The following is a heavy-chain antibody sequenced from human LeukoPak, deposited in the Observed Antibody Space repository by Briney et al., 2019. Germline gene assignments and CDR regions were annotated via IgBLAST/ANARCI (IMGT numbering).Heavy chain of an antibody. J-gene: IGHJ5*02. CDR1: GGSFSGYY. CDR3: ARLQYCSSVSCYYPFDP. V-gene: IGHV4-34*01. Sequence: PSETLSLTCAVYGGSFSGYYWSWIRHAPGKGLEWIGEINHSGTTNYNPSLKSRVIISVDTSKNQFSLKLASVTAADTAIYYCARLQYCSSVSCYYPFDPWGRGTLVTVSS. D-gene: IGHD2-2*01. CDR2: INHSGTT.